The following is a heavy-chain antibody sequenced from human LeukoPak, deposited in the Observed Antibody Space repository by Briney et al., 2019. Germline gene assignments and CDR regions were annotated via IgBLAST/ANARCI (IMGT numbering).Heavy chain of an antibody. CDR1: GFTFNSCS. Sequence: GGSLRLSCAASGFTFNSCSMNWVRQAPGKGLEWVSSISSSSIYKYYADSVKGRFTISRDNANNSLYLQMNSLRAEETAVYYCASVNRDNYGSLFDYWGQGTLVTVSS. J-gene: IGHJ4*02. V-gene: IGHV3-21*01. CDR2: ISSSSIYK. D-gene: IGHD3-10*01. CDR3: ASVNRDNYGSLFDY.